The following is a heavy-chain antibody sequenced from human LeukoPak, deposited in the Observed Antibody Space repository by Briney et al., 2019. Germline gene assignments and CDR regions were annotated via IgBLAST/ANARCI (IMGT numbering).Heavy chain of an antibody. D-gene: IGHD3-3*01. Sequence: ASVKVSCKASGYTFTSYGISWVRQAPGQGLEWMGWISAYNGNTNYAQKLQGRVTMTTDTSTSTAYMELRSLRSDDTAVYYCASGGGIEYDSWSGSSFDYWGQGTLVTVSS. CDR3: ASGGGIEYDSWSGSSFDY. CDR2: ISAYNGNT. J-gene: IGHJ4*02. V-gene: IGHV1-18*01. CDR1: GYTFTSYG.